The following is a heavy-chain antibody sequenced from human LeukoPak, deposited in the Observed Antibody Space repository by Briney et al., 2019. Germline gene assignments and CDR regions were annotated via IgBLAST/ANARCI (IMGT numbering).Heavy chain of an antibody. CDR2: ISGYNGNT. Sequence: GASVKVSCKASGYTFTSYAMHWVRQAPGQGLEWMGWISGYNGNTNYAQKLQGRVTMTTDTSTSTAYMELRSLRSDDTAVYYCARQDDIFDYWGQGTLVTVSS. V-gene: IGHV1-18*01. CDR1: GYTFTSYA. J-gene: IGHJ4*02. CDR3: ARQDDIFDY. D-gene: IGHD3-9*01.